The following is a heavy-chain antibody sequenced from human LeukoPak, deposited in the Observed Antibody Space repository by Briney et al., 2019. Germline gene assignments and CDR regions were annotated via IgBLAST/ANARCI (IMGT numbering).Heavy chain of an antibody. CDR2: VSGDGSSI. CDR1: GFTFDGYV. D-gene: IGHD6-13*01. J-gene: IGHJ4*02. Sequence: PGGSLRLSCAASGFTFDGYVMHWVRQAPGKGLEWVSLVSGDGSSIYYADSVKGRFTISRDNSKNTLYLQMNSLRTEDTALYYCAKEGGSSCYFDYWGQGTLVTVSS. V-gene: IGHV3-43*02. CDR3: AKEGGSSCYFDY.